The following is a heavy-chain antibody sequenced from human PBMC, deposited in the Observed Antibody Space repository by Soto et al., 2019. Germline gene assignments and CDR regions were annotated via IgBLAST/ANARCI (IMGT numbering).Heavy chain of an antibody. J-gene: IGHJ4*02. CDR2: ISAHNGNT. D-gene: IGHD3-16*02. V-gene: IGHV1-18*01. CDR3: ARGLSFPLDN. CDR1: GSTLTSDG. Sequence: ASVNGSITASGSTLTSDGISWVRQAPGQGLEWMGWISAHNGNTNYAQKLQGRVTMTTDTSTSTAYMGLRSLRSDDTAVYYCARGLSFPLDNRGQGTLVTVS.